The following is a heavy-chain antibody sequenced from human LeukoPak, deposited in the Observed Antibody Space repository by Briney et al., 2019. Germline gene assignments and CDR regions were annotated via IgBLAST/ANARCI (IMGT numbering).Heavy chain of an antibody. CDR3: AREGRWPYYYYYMDV. J-gene: IGHJ6*03. CDR2: IIPIFGTA. V-gene: IGHV1-69*05. Sequence: SVKVSCKASGGTFSSYAISWVRQAPGQGLEWMGGIIPIFGTANYAQKFQGRVTITTDESTSTAYMELSSLRSEDTAVYYCAREGRWPYYYYYMDVWGKGTTVTVSS. CDR1: GGTFSSYA. D-gene: IGHD4-23*01.